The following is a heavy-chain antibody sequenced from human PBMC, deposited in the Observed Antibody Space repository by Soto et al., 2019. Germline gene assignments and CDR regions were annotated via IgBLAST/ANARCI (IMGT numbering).Heavy chain of an antibody. Sequence: SGPTLVNPTQALTLTCTFSGFSLSTSGVGVGWIRQPPGKALEWLALIYWDDDKRYSPSLKSRLTITKDTSKNQVVLTMTNMDPADTATYYCAHGYSGCLSRSQKYYYYYMDVWGKGTTVTVSS. J-gene: IGHJ6*03. CDR3: AHGYSGCLSRSQKYYYYYMDV. CDR1: GFSLSTSGVG. D-gene: IGHD5-12*01. V-gene: IGHV2-5*02. CDR2: IYWDDDK.